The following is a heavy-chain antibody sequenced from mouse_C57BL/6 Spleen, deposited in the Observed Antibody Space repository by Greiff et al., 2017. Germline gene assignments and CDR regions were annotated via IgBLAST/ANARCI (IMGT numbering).Heavy chain of an antibody. CDR3: ARFYYYGLDV. CDR2: ISYDGSN. V-gene: IGHV3-6*01. Sequence: EVKLQESGPGLVKPSQSLSLTCSVTGYSITSGYYWNWIRQFPGNKLEWMGYISYDGSNNYNPSLKNRISITRDTSKNQFFLKLNSVTTEDTATYYCARFYYYGLDVWGTETTVTVSS. CDR1: GYSITSGYY. J-gene: IGHJ1*03. D-gene: IGHD1-1*01.